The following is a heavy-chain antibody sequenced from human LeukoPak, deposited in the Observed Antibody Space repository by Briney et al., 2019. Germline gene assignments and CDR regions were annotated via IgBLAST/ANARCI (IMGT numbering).Heavy chain of an antibody. Sequence: PSETLSLTCAVSGGSISSYYWSWIRQPPGKGLEWIGYIYYSGSPNYNPSLKSRVTISVDTSKNQFSLKLSSVTAADTAVYYYARHSPYSSGWYWGYSSGEMDYWGQGTLVTVSS. J-gene: IGHJ4*02. D-gene: IGHD6-13*01. V-gene: IGHV4-59*08. CDR1: GGSISSYY. CDR3: ARHSPYSSGWYWGYSSGEMDY. CDR2: IYYSGSP.